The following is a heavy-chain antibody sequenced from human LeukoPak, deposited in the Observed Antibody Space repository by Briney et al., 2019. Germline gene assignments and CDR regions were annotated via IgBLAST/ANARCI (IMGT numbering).Heavy chain of an antibody. Sequence: SETLSLTCTVSGGSISSSSSYWGWIRQPPGKGLEWIGSIYYSGSTYYNPSLKSRVTISVDTSKNQFSLKLSSVTAADTAVYYCARHGDTLAPFAFDIWGQGTMVTVSS. D-gene: IGHD7-27*01. J-gene: IGHJ3*02. CDR3: ARHGDTLAPFAFDI. CDR2: IYYSGST. CDR1: GGSISSSSSY. V-gene: IGHV4-39*01.